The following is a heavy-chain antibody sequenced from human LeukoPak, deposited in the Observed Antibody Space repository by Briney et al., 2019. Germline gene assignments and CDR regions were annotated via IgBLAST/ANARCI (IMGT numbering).Heavy chain of an antibody. J-gene: IGHJ3*02. V-gene: IGHV3-30*18. Sequence: GGSLRLSCAASGFTFSSHGIHWVRQVPGKGLEWLAVISYDGTNKYYADSVKGRFTISRDNSKNTLYLQMNSLRAEDTAVYYCAKAGWAWYPDAFDIWGQGTMVTVSS. CDR3: AKAGWAWYPDAFDI. D-gene: IGHD1-14*01. CDR1: GFTFSSHG. CDR2: ISYDGTNK.